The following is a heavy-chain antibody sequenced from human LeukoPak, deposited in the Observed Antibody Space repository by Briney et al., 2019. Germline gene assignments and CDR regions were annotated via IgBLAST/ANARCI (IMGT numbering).Heavy chain of an antibody. CDR1: GFTFDDYA. CDR3: ASSAYSSTWYLAV. J-gene: IGHJ4*02. V-gene: IGHV3-9*01. CDR2: ISWNSGSI. Sequence: GGSLRLSCAASGFTFDDYAMHWVRQAPGKGLEWVSGISWNSGSIGYADSVKGRFTISRDNAKNSLYLQMNSLRAEDTAVYYCASSAYSSTWYLAVWGQGTLVTVSS. D-gene: IGHD6-13*01.